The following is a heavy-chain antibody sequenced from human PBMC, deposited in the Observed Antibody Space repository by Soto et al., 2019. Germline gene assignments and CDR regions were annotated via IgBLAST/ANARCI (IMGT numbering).Heavy chain of an antibody. V-gene: IGHV1-3*01. D-gene: IGHD3-9*01. CDR3: ARDILRYFDWLTIKEYNWFDP. J-gene: IGHJ5*02. CDR2: INAGNGNT. Sequence: GASVKVSCKASGYTFTSYAMHWVRQAPGQRLEWMGWINAGNGNTKYSQKFQGRVTITRDTSASTAYMELSSLRSEDTAVYYCARDILRYFDWLTIKEYNWFDPWGQGTLVTVSS. CDR1: GYTFTSYA.